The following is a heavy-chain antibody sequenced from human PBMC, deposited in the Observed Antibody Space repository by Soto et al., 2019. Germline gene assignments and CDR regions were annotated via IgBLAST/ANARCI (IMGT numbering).Heavy chain of an antibody. V-gene: IGHV3-23*01. J-gene: IGHJ4*02. CDR3: ARVAY. Sequence: LRLSCTASGFTFSTSAMSWVRQAPGRGLEWVSGISGSGAGTYYADSVKGRFSISRDNAQNSLFLQMNTLRPEDSAIYYCARVAYWGPGTQVTVSS. CDR1: GFTFSTSA. CDR2: ISGSGAGT.